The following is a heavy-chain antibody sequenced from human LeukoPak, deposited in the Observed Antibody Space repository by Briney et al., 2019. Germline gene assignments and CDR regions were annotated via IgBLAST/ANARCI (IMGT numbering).Heavy chain of an antibody. CDR1: GFTVSSNY. J-gene: IGHJ6*02. V-gene: IGHV3-53*01. Sequence: SGGSLRLSCAASGFTVSSNYMSWVRQAPGKGLEWVSVIYSGGDTYYADSVKGRFTISRDNSKNTLYLQMKSLRAEDTAVYYCARDCSGSHVQLCGMDVWGQGTTVTVSS. CDR3: ARDCSGSHVQLCGMDV. CDR2: IYSGGDT. D-gene: IGHD1-26*01.